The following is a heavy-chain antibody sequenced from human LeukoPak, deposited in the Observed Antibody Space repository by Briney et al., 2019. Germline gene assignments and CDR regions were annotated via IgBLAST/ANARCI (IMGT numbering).Heavy chain of an antibody. CDR2: INHSGST. D-gene: IGHD1-26*01. CDR3: ARVTVGALDY. Sequence: NSSETLSLTCAVYGGSFSGHYWSWIRQTPGKGLEWIGEINHSGSTNYNPSLKSRVTISVDTSKKQFSLQLTSVTAADTTIYYCARVTVGALDYWGQGTLVTVSS. CDR1: GGSFSGHY. V-gene: IGHV4-34*01. J-gene: IGHJ4*02.